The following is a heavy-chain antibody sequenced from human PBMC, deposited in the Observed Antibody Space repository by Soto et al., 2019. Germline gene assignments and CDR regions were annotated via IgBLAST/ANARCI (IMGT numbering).Heavy chain of an antibody. CDR3: ARLATTGTSSSYYYGKDV. Sequence: PGESLKISCKGSGYSFTSYWIGWVRQMPGKGLEWMGIIYPGDSDTRYSPSFQGQVTISADKSISTAYLQWSSLKASDTAMYYCARLATTGTSSSYYYGKDVWGQGTTVTVSS. D-gene: IGHD1-1*01. V-gene: IGHV5-51*01. J-gene: IGHJ6*02. CDR1: GYSFTSYW. CDR2: IYPGDSDT.